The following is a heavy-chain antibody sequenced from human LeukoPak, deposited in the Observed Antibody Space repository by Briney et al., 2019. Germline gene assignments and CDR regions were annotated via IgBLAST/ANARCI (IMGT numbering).Heavy chain of an antibody. Sequence: SETLSLTCAVYGGSFSGYYWSWIRQPPGKGLEWIGEINHSGSTNYNPSLKGRVTISVDTSKNQFSLKLSSVTAVDTAVYYCRLFDIWGQGTMVTVSS. CDR1: GGSFSGYY. J-gene: IGHJ3*02. V-gene: IGHV4-34*01. D-gene: IGHD4-11*01. CDR3: RLFDI. CDR2: INHSGST.